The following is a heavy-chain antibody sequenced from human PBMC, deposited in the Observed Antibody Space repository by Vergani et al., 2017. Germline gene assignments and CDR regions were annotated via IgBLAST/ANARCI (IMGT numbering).Heavy chain of an antibody. CDR1: GFPFTSSA. CDR2: IVVGSGNT. V-gene: IGHV1-58*02. D-gene: IGHD2-2*01. CDR3: AAGRDDYALDY. J-gene: IGHJ4*02. Sequence: QMQLVQSGPEVKKPGTSVKVSCMASGFPFTSSAMPWVRQARGQRLEWVGWIVVGSGNTNYAQKFQDRDSLTRDMSPSTAYMELSSLRSEDTAVYYCAAGRDDYALDYWGQGTLVTVSS.